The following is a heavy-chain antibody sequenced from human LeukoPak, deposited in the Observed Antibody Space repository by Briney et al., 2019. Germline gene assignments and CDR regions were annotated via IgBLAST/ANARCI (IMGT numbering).Heavy chain of an antibody. J-gene: IGHJ4*02. CDR1: GFTFSSYA. CDR2: ISYDGSNK. D-gene: IGHD6-13*01. V-gene: IGHV3-30-3*01. CDR3: AKDSSGSSWYWDY. Sequence: GGSLRLSCAASGFTFSSYAMHWVRQAPGKGLEWVAVISYDGSNKYYADSVKGRFTISRDNSKNTLYLQMNSLRAEDTAVYYCAKDSSGSSWYWDYWGQGTLVTVSS.